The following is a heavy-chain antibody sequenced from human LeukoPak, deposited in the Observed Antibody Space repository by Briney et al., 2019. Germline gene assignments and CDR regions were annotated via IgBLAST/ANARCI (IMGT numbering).Heavy chain of an antibody. CDR1: GFTFSSYW. CDR3: AKGPYYYDSSGYGFDP. V-gene: IGHV3-7*03. D-gene: IGHD3-22*01. J-gene: IGHJ5*02. Sequence: GGSLRLSCAASGFTFSSYWMSWVRQAPGKGLEWVANIKQDGSEKYYVDSVKGRFTISRDNAKNSLYLQMNSLRAEDTAVYYCAKGPYYYDSSGYGFDPWGPGTLVTVSS. CDR2: IKQDGSEK.